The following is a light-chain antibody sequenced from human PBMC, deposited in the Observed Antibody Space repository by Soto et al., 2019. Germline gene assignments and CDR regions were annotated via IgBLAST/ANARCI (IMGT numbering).Light chain of an antibody. V-gene: IGLV1-47*02. CDR1: STNIGRNP. CDR2: GND. J-gene: IGLJ2*01. CDR3: AAWDDSLSGVV. Sequence: HSVLTQPPSASGTPGQRVTISCSGTSTNIGRNPVYWYQQLPGTAPKLLIYGNDQRPSGVPDRFSGSKSGASASLAISGLRSEDEADYYCAAWDDSLSGVVFGGGTKVTVL.